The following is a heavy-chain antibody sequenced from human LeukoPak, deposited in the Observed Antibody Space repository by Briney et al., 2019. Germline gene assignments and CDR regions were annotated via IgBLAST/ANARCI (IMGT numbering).Heavy chain of an antibody. V-gene: IGHV3-48*03. D-gene: IGHD3-10*01. J-gene: IGHJ6*02. Sequence: GGSLRLSCAASGFTFSSYEMNWVRQAPGKGLKWVSYISSSGSTIYYTDSVKSRFTISRDNAKNSLYLQMNSLRAEDTAVYYCAREGEGGYYGSGSYSPTTFYGMDVWGQGTTVTVSS. CDR2: ISSSGSTI. CDR3: AREGEGGYYGSGSYSPTTFYGMDV. CDR1: GFTFSSYE.